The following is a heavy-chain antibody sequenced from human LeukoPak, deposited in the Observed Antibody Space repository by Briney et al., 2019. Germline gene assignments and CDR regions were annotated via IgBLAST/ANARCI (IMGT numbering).Heavy chain of an antibody. CDR2: IYYSGST. Sequence: SETLPLTCTVSGGSISSYYWSWIRQPPGKGLEWIGYIYYSGSTNYNPSLKSRVTISVDTSKNQFSLKLSSVTAADTAVYYCARGYNWNYVLDYWGQGTLVTVSS. D-gene: IGHD1-7*01. CDR1: GGSISSYY. V-gene: IGHV4-59*01. CDR3: ARGYNWNYVLDY. J-gene: IGHJ4*02.